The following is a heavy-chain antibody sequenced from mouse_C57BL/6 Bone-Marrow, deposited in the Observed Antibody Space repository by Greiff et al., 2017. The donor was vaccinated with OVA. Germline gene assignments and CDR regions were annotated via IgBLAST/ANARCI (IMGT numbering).Heavy chain of an antibody. CDR2: IDPSDSYT. CDR3: ATYFDY. CDR1: GYTFTSYW. Sequence: VQLQQPGAELVMPGASVKLSCKASGYTFTSYWMHWVKQRPGQGLEWIGEIDPSDSYTNYNQKFKGKSTLTVDKSSSTAYMQLSSLTSEDSAVDYCATYFDYWGQGTTLTVSS. V-gene: IGHV1-69*01. J-gene: IGHJ2*01.